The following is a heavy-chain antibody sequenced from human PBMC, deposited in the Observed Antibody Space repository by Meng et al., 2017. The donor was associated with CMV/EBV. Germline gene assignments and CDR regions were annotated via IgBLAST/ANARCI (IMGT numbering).Heavy chain of an antibody. CDR1: GYTFTSYG. J-gene: IGHJ4*02. V-gene: IGHV1-2*02. CDR2: INPNSGGT. Sequence: ASVKVSCKASGYTFTSYGISWVRQAPGQGLEWMGWINPNSGGTNYAQKFQGRVTMTRDTSISTAYMELSRLRSDDTAVYYCAREDDDFWSGYYPGDYWGQGTLVTVSS. CDR3: AREDDDFWSGYYPGDY. D-gene: IGHD3-3*01.